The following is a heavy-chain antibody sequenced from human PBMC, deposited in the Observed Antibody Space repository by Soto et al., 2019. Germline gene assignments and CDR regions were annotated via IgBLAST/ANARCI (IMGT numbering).Heavy chain of an antibody. V-gene: IGHV4-59*08. J-gene: IGHJ6*02. CDR2: IYYSGST. D-gene: IGHD6-19*01. CDR1: GGSTSSYY. CDR3: ARRRTGLEPCYYSMDG. Sequence: PSETLSLTCTVSGGSTSSYYWSWIRQPPGKGLEWIGYIYYSGSTNYNPSLKSRVTISVETSKNQFSLKLSSVTAADTPVYYCARRRTGLEPCYYSMDGWGEGTRVTV.